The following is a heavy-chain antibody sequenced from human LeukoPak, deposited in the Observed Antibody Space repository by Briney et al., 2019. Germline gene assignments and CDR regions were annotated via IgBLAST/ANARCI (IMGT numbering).Heavy chain of an antibody. CDR3: ARDLYGPGSYTDY. J-gene: IGHJ4*02. V-gene: IGHV4-30-4*01. D-gene: IGHD3-10*01. Sequence: SETLSLTDTVSGGSISSGDYYWSWIRQPPGKGLEWIGYIYYSGSTYYHPSLKSRVTISVDTSNNQFSLKLSSVTAADTAVYYCARDLYGPGSYTDYWGQGTPVTVSS. CDR1: GGSISSGDYY. CDR2: IYYSGST.